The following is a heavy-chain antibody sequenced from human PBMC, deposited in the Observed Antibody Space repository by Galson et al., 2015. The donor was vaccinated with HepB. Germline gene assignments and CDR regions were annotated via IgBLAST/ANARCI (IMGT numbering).Heavy chain of an antibody. CDR2: IIPIFGTA. J-gene: IGHJ6*03. V-gene: IGHV1-69*13. CDR1: GGTFSSYA. Sequence: SVKVSCKASGGTFSSYAISWVRQAPGQGLEWMGGIIPIFGTANYAQKFQGRVTITADESTSTAYMELSSLRSEDTAVYYCASVQGRIAARDAGYYYHMDVWGKGTTVTVSS. D-gene: IGHD6-6*01. CDR3: ASVQGRIAARDAGYYYHMDV.